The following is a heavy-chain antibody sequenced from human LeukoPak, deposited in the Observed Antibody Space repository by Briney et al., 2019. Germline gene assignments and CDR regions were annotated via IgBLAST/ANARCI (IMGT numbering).Heavy chain of an antibody. V-gene: IGHV3-23*01. D-gene: IGHD3-3*01. CDR2: ISGSGGST. J-gene: IGHJ4*02. CDR3: AKAARITIFGVVIHPFDY. Sequence: GGSLRLSCAASGFTFSSYAMSWVRQAPGKGLEWVSAISGSGGSTYYADSVKGRFTIPRDNSKNTLYLQMNSLRAEDTAVYYCAKAARITIFGVVIHPFDYWGQGTLVTVSS. CDR1: GFTFSSYA.